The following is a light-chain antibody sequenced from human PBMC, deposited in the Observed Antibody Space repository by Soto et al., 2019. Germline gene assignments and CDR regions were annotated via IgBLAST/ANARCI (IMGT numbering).Light chain of an antibody. J-gene: IGKJ2*01. Sequence: EIVMTQSPATLSVSPGERATVSSRASQTINSNLAWYQQKPGQAPRLLIHGASTRATGVPARFSGSGSGTEFTLTISSLQSEDSAVYYCQQYHNWPPQYTFGQGTKLQI. CDR2: GAS. V-gene: IGKV3-15*01. CDR1: QTINSN. CDR3: QQYHNWPPQYT.